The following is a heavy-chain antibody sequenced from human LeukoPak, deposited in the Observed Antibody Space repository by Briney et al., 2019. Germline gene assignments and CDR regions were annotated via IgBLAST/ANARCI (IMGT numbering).Heavy chain of an antibody. V-gene: IGHV5-51*01. D-gene: IGHD3-16*02. CDR1: GSSFTSYW. Sequence: GAPLEISGQGSGSSFTSYWIGWVRQLPGKGLEWMGIIYPGDSDTSYRPSLQGQVTFSADKSISNAYLKWSTLEASAPVMYYCARRYVWGSYRYVDYWGQGTLVTVSS. J-gene: IGHJ4*02. CDR2: IYPGDSDT. CDR3: ARRYVWGSYRYVDY.